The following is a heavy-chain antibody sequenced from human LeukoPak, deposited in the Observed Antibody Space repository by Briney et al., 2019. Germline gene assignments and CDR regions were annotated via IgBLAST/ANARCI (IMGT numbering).Heavy chain of an antibody. CDR1: GSTFTGYY. CDR2: IQPDSGGT. CDR3: QAEDGIRYFDWSLDP. D-gene: IGHD3-9*01. Sequence: ASVKVSCKASGSTFTGYYMHWVQQAPGQVLKWMGWIQPDSGGTNYAQKFQGRVTMTRDTSISTAYMELSRLRSDDTAVFFFQAEDGIRYFDWSLDPWGQGTLVTVSS. V-gene: IGHV1-2*02. J-gene: IGHJ5*02.